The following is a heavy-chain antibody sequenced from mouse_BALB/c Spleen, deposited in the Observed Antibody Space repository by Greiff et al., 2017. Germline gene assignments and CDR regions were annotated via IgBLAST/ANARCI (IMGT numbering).Heavy chain of an antibody. CDR2: INPSTGYT. V-gene: IGHV1-7*01. Sequence: VQLQQSGAELAKPGASVKMSCKASGYTFTSYWMHWVKQRPGQGLEWIGYINPSTGYTEYNQKFKDKATLTADKSSSTAYMQLSSLTSEDSAVYYCAPASTWFAYWGQGTLVTVSA. CDR1: GYTFTSYW. CDR3: APASTWFAY. D-gene: IGHD6-1*01. J-gene: IGHJ3*01.